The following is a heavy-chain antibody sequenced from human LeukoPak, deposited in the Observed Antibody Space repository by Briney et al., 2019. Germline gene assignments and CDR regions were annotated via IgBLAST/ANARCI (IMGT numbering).Heavy chain of an antibody. D-gene: IGHD6-13*01. Sequence: SETLSLTCTVSGGSINNYYWSWVRQPPGKGLEWIGYVFYTGYTHYNPSLKSRVTISVDTSKNQFSLKLRSVTAADTAVYYCARETTISGGIGAAGPQPYIYYMDVWGKGTTVTISS. CDR2: VFYTGYT. CDR3: ARETTISGGIGAAGPQPYIYYMDV. J-gene: IGHJ6*03. V-gene: IGHV4-59*01. CDR1: GGSINNYY.